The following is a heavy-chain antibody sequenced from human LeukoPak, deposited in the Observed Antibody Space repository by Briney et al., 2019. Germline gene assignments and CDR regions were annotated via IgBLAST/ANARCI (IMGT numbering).Heavy chain of an antibody. D-gene: IGHD3-22*01. J-gene: IGHJ1*01. CDR1: GGSISSYY. CDR2: IYYSGST. CDR3: ARGRLSYDSSGYRYFQH. V-gene: IGHV4-59*01. Sequence: SETLSLTCTVSGGSISSYYWSWIRQPPGKGLEWIGYIYYSGSTNYNPSLKSRVTISVDTSKNQFSLKLSSVTAADTAVYYCARGRLSYDSSGYRYFQHWGQGTLVTVSS.